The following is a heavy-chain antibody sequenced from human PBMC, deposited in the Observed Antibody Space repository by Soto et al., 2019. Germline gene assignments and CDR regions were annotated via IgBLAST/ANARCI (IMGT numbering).Heavy chain of an antibody. CDR3: ARDNGGGYNNWFDP. CDR2: INHSGST. CDR1: GGSFSGYY. Sequence: SETLSLTCTVYGGSFSGYYWSWIRQPPGKGLEWIGEINHSGSTNYNPSLKSRVTISVDTSKNQFSLKLSSVTAADTAVYYCARDNGGGYNNWFDPWGQGTLVTVSS. D-gene: IGHD2-8*01. V-gene: IGHV4-34*01. J-gene: IGHJ5*02.